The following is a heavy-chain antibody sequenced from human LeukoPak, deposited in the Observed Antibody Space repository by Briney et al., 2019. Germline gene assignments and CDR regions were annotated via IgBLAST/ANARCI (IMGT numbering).Heavy chain of an antibody. CDR2: IIPLFGAP. CDR3: TRGMPTRPIHY. D-gene: IGHD6-6*01. Sequence: SVKVSCNASGGSISSHAVSWVRQAPGQGLEWMVGIIPLFGAPNYAQKFQGRVTISSDESTHTAHMQLRSLTSADTAFYFCTRGMPTRPIHYWGQGTLVTASS. V-gene: IGHV1-69*13. J-gene: IGHJ4*02. CDR1: GGSISSHA.